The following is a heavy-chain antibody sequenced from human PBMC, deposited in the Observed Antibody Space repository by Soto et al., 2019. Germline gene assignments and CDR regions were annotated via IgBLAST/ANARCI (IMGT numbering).Heavy chain of an antibody. V-gene: IGHV3-33*01. CDR2: IWYDGSNK. J-gene: IGHJ3*02. D-gene: IGHD3-22*01. CDR1: GFTFSSYG. CDR3: ARDTPYYDSSGDAFDI. Sequence: PGGSLRLSCAASGFTFSSYGMHWVRQAPGKGLEWVAVIWYDGSNKYYADSVKGRFTISRDNSKNTLYLQMNSLRAEDTAVYCCARDTPYYDSSGDAFDIWGQGTMVTVSS.